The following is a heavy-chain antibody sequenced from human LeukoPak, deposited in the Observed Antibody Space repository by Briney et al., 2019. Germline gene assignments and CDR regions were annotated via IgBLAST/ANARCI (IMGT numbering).Heavy chain of an antibody. CDR1: GYTFTSYD. V-gene: IGHV1-8*01. CDR3: ARGAGTGYKQDY. CDR2: MNPNSGNT. J-gene: IGHJ4*02. D-gene: IGHD5-24*01. Sequence: ASVKVSCKASGYTFTSYDINWVRQATGQGLEWMGRMNPNSGNTGYAQKFQGRVTMTRNTSISTAYMELSSLRSEDTAVYYCARGAGTGYKQDYWGQGTLVTVSS.